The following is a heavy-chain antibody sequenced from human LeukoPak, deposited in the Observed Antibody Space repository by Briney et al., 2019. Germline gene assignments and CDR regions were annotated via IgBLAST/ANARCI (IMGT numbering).Heavy chain of an antibody. V-gene: IGHV4-59*12. Sequence: KPSETLSLTCTVSGGSISSYYWSWIRQPPGKRLEWIGYIYYSGSTNYNPSLRSRVTISVDTSKNQFSLKLSSVTAADTAVYYCARAYYYDSSGYYYPYYFDYWGQGTLVTVSS. CDR2: IYYSGST. D-gene: IGHD3-22*01. CDR1: GGSISSYY. J-gene: IGHJ4*02. CDR3: ARAYYYDSSGYYYPYYFDY.